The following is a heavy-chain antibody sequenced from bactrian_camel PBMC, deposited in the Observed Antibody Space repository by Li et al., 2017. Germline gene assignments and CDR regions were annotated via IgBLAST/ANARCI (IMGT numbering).Heavy chain of an antibody. CDR2: INAYDVT. CDR1: GFIFSRYA. V-gene: IGHV3S9*01. J-gene: IGHJ6*01. Sequence: HVQLVESGGGLVQPGGSLRLSCAASGFIFSRYAMGWVRQAPGKGLEWVSDINAYDVTYYADSLKGRFTTSKDSDENTLYLQMINVKPADTAMYYCAAEAGHDCYEVTKGGRDFGYWGQGTQVTVS. CDR3: AAEAGHDCYEVTKGGRDFGY. D-gene: IGHD3*01.